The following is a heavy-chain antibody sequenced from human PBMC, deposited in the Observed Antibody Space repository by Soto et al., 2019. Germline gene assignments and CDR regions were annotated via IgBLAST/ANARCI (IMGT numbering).Heavy chain of an antibody. CDR1: GFSISTSGVG. CDR3: AHRRDYYGDRNSGQFDY. Sequence: QITLKESGPTLVEPTQTLTLTCSLSGFSISTSGVGVGWIRQTPGKALEWLVFIYWDDDKRYSPSLKSRLAITKDTSQNQVVLTMTDMDPVDTATYYCAHRRDYYGDRNSGQFDYWGQGPLVTVSS. J-gene: IGHJ4*02. CDR2: IYWDDDK. V-gene: IGHV2-5*02. D-gene: IGHD4-17*01.